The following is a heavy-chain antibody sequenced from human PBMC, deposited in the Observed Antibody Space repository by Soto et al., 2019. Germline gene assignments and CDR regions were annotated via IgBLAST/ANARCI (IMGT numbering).Heavy chain of an antibody. Sequence: QVQLVESGGGVVQPGRSRRLSCVASGFSLSDFAMHWVRQAPGKGLEWVAVISYDGSKKYFADSVKGRFTISRDTSNTTLFLQLNNLRPDDRPVYYRAIPVGDYDPAFVYWGQEILVTVSS. CDR2: ISYDGSKK. D-gene: IGHD4-17*01. J-gene: IGHJ4*02. CDR3: AIPVGDYDPAFVY. CDR1: GFSLSDFA. V-gene: IGHV3-30-3*01.